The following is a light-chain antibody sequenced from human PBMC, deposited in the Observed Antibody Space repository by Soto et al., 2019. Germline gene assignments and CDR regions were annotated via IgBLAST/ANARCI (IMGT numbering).Light chain of an antibody. V-gene: IGKV3D-20*01. CDR2: DAS. CDR1: QSVRSSY. Sequence: EIVLTQSPATLSLSPGERATLSCGASQSVRSSYLAWYQQKPGLAPRLLIYDASSRATGIPDRFSGSGSGTDFNLTIIRLEPEDFAVYYCQQYGSAPLPFGGGTKVEIK. J-gene: IGKJ4*01. CDR3: QQYGSAPLP.